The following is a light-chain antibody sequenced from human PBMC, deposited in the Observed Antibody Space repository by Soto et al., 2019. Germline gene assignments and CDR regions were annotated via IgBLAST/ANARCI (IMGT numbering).Light chain of an antibody. CDR3: QQRSNWPPVT. CDR2: GAS. V-gene: IGKV3D-20*02. J-gene: IGKJ1*01. Sequence: IVLTQSPGTLSLSPGERATLSCRASQSVSSSYLAWYQQKPGQAPRLLIYGASSRATGIPDRFSGSGSGTEFTLTISSLEPEDVAVYYCQQRSNWPPVTFGQGTKVDIK. CDR1: QSVSSSY.